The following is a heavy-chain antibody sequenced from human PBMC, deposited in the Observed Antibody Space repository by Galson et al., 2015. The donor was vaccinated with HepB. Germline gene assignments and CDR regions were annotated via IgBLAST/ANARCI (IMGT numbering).Heavy chain of an antibody. J-gene: IGHJ6*02. V-gene: IGHV3-66*02. D-gene: IGHD5-18*01. CDR3: AKDQGDGYVNYYYYYGMDV. Sequence: SLRLSCAASGFTVSGMYLSWVRQAPGKGLEWVSVIYVDGNTYYADSVKGRFTISRDSSKNTLFLQMNSLRAEDTAMYYCAKDQGDGYVNYYYYYGMDVWGQGTTVTVSS. CDR1: GFTVSGMY. CDR2: IYVDGNT.